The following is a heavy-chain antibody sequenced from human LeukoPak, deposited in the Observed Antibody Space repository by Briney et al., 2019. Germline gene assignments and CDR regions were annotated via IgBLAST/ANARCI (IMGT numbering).Heavy chain of an antibody. J-gene: IGHJ5*02. CDR1: GYSISSGYY. CDR2: IYHSGST. Sequence: KPSETLSLTCTVSGYSISSGYYWGWIRPPPGKGLEWIGSIYHSGSTYYNPSLKSRVTISVDTSKNQFSLKLSSVTAADTAVYYCARLPAVVVPAAKAGWFDPWGQGTLVTVSS. CDR3: ARLPAVVVPAAKAGWFDP. V-gene: IGHV4-38-2*02. D-gene: IGHD2-2*01.